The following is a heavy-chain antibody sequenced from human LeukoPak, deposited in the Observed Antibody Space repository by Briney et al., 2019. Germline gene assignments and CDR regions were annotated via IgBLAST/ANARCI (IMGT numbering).Heavy chain of an antibody. CDR3: ARDKLGSPQAGTFPGLVDY. V-gene: IGHV1-2*02. D-gene: IGHD6-19*01. Sequence: PGASVKVSCKASGYTFTGYYMHWVRQAPGQGLEWMGWINPNSGGTNYAQKFQGRVTMTRDMSISTAYMELSRLRSDDTAVYYCARDKLGSPQAGTFPGLVDYWGQGTLVTVSS. J-gene: IGHJ4*02. CDR2: INPNSGGT. CDR1: GYTFTGYY.